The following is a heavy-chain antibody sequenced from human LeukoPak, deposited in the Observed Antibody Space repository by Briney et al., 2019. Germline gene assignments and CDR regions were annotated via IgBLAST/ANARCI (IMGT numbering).Heavy chain of an antibody. Sequence: PGGSLRLSCAASGFTFSSYWMSWVRQAPGKGLEWVANIKQDGSEKYYVDSVKGRFTISRDNAKNSLYLQMNSLRAEDTAVYYCARDRKAVAGRHRQSDDYWGQGTLVTVSS. D-gene: IGHD6-19*01. V-gene: IGHV3-7*01. CDR1: GFTFSSYW. CDR2: IKQDGSEK. CDR3: ARDRKAVAGRHRQSDDY. J-gene: IGHJ4*02.